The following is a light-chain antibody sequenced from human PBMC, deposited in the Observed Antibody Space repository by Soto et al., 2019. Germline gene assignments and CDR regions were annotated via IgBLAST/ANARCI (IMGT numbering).Light chain of an antibody. J-gene: IGKJ5*01. CDR2: GAS. V-gene: IGKV3-20*01. CDR3: QQYGSSLPIT. Sequence: EIVLTQSPGTLSLSPGERATLSGRASQSVSSSYLAWYQQKPGQAPRLLIYGASSRATGIPDRFSGSGSGTDFTLTISRLEPEDFAVYYCQQYGSSLPITFGQGTRLEI. CDR1: QSVSSSY.